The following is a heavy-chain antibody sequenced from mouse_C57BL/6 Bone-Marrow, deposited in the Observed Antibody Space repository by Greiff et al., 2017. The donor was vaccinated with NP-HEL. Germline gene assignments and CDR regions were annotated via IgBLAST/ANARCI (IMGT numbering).Heavy chain of an antibody. V-gene: IGHV3-6*01. Sequence: EVKLQESGPGLVKPSQSLSLTCSVTGYSITSGYYWNWIRQFPGNKLEWMGYISYDGSNNYNPSLKNRISITRDTSKNQFFLKLNSVTTEDTATYYCAREIYDGYYEFAYWGQGTLVTVSA. CDR3: AREIYDGYYEFAY. D-gene: IGHD2-3*01. CDR2: ISYDGSN. J-gene: IGHJ3*01. CDR1: GYSITSGYY.